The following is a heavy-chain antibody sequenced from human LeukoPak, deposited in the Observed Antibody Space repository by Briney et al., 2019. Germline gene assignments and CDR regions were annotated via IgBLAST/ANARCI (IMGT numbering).Heavy chain of an antibody. Sequence: PGRSLRLSCAASGFTFSSYAMHWVRQAPGKGLEWVAVISYDGSNKYYADSVKGRFTISRDNSKNTLYLQMNSLRAEDTAVYYCARDLVVPAANYLDAFDIWGQGTMVTVSS. V-gene: IGHV3-30-3*01. D-gene: IGHD2-2*01. CDR1: GFTFSSYA. CDR3: ARDLVVPAANYLDAFDI. J-gene: IGHJ3*02. CDR2: ISYDGSNK.